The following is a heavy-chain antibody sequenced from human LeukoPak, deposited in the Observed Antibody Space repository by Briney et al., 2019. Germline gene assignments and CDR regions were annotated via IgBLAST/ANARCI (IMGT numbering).Heavy chain of an antibody. V-gene: IGHV3-7*03. CDR1: GFTFGDYA. Sequence: GGSLRLSCAASGFTFGDYAMYWVRQAPGKGLEWVANIKQDGSEKYYVDSVKGRFTISRDNAKNSLYLQMNSLRAEDTAVYYCARRGYSTYGMDVWGQGTTVTVSS. D-gene: IGHD5-18*01. CDR2: IKQDGSEK. CDR3: ARRGYSTYGMDV. J-gene: IGHJ6*02.